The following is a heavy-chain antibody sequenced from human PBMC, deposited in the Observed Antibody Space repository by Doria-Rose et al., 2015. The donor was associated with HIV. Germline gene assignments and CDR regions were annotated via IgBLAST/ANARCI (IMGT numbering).Heavy chain of an antibody. J-gene: IGHJ6*03. CDR1: GFSFESYA. D-gene: IGHD3-3*01. CDR2: ISWDSGAK. V-gene: IGHV3-9*01. Sequence: VQLVQSGGGLVQPGRSLRLSCVGSGFSFESYAMHWVRLAPGKGLEWVAGISWDSGAKGNADSVEGRFTIFRDNAKKSVYLEMRSLRPEDTAVYYCAKAPIIGPKYYFYMDVWGKGTSVTVSS. CDR3: AKAPIIGPKYYFYMDV.